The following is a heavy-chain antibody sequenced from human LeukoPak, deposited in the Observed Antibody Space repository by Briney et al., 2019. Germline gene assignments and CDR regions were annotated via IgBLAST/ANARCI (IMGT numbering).Heavy chain of an antibody. V-gene: IGHV1-69*04. Sequence: GASVKVSCKASGGTLSSYAISWVRQAPGQGLEWMGRIIPILGIANYAQRFQGRVTITADKSTSTVYMELSSLRSEDTAVYYCARDPTNWYFDLWGRGTLVTVSS. J-gene: IGHJ2*01. CDR3: ARDPTNWYFDL. CDR1: GGTLSSYA. CDR2: IIPILGIA.